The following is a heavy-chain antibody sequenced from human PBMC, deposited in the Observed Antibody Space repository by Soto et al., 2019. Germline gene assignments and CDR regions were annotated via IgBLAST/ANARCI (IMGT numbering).Heavy chain of an antibody. J-gene: IGHJ6*02. CDR1: GYTFTSYG. CDR3: AREDRDRETGLVPAAIDGMDV. V-gene: IGHV1-18*01. CDR2: ISAYNGNT. Sequence: ASVKVSCKASGYTFTSYGISWVRQAPGQGLEWMGWISAYNGNTKYAQKLQGRVTMTTDTSTSTADMELSSLRSDDTAVYYCAREDRDRETGLVPAAIDGMDVWGQGTTVTVSS. D-gene: IGHD2-2*01.